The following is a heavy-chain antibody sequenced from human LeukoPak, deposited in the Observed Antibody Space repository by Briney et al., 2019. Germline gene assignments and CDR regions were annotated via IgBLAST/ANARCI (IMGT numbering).Heavy chain of an antibody. V-gene: IGHV3-53*01. J-gene: IGHJ4*02. CDR1: GFTVSSNS. CDR3: ARRAGDYSHPYDY. D-gene: IGHD3-22*01. Sequence: GGSLRLSCTVSGFTVSSNSMSWVRQAPGKGLEWVSFIYTTGNTHNSDSVKGRFTISRDSSKNTLYLQMNSLRAEDTAVYYCARRAGDYSHPYDYWGPGTLVTVSS. CDR2: IYTTGNT.